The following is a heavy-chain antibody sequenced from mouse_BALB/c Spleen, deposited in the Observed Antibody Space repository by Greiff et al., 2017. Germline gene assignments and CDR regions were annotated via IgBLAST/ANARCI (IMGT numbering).Heavy chain of an antibody. D-gene: IGHD1-1*01. Sequence: EVKLQESGPGLVKPSQSLSLTCTVTGYSITSDYAWNWIRQFPGNKLEWMGYISYSGSTSYNPSLKSRISITRDTSKNQFFLQLNSVTTEDTATYYCYGSGDYFDYWGQGTTLTVSS. CDR2: ISYSGST. J-gene: IGHJ2*01. V-gene: IGHV3-2*02. CDR3: YGSGDYFDY. CDR1: GYSITSDYA.